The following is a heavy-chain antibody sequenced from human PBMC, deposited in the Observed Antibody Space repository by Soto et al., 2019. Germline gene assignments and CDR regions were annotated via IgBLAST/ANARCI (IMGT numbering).Heavy chain of an antibody. Sequence: QVQLVQSGAEVKKPGASVKVSCKASGYTFTSYDINWVRQATGQGLEWMGWMNPNSGNTGYAQKFPGRVTMTRNTSISTAYMELSSLRSEDTAVYYCARVSYDFWSGLSYYYYYMDVWGKGTTVTVSS. V-gene: IGHV1-8*01. D-gene: IGHD3-3*01. CDR3: ARVSYDFWSGLSYYYYYMDV. CDR2: MNPNSGNT. J-gene: IGHJ6*03. CDR1: GYTFTSYD.